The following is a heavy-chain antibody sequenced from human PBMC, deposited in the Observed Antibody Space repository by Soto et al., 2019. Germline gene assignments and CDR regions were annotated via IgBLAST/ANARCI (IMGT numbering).Heavy chain of an antibody. CDR3: ARGTRGHEQLVYYYYYYMDV. CDR2: INHSGST. Sequence: SETLSLTCAVYGGSFSGYYWSWIRQPPGKGLEWIGEINHSGSTNYNPSLKSRVTISVDTSKNQFSLKLSSVTAADTAVYYCARGTRGHEQLVYYYYYYMDVWGKGTTVTVSS. J-gene: IGHJ6*03. V-gene: IGHV4-34*01. D-gene: IGHD6-6*01. CDR1: GGSFSGYY.